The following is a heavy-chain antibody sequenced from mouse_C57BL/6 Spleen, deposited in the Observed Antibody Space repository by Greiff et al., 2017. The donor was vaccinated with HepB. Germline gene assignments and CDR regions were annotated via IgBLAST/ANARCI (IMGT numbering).Heavy chain of an antibody. CDR2: INPSNGGT. CDR1: GYTFTSYW. J-gene: IGHJ3*01. CDR3: ARGGLANWAFAY. D-gene: IGHD4-1*01. V-gene: IGHV1-53*01. Sequence: QVHVKQPGTELVKPGASVKLSCKASGYTFTSYWMHWVKQRPGQGLEWIGNINPSNGGTNYNEKFKSKATLTVDKSSSTAYMQLSSLTSEDSAVYYCARGGLANWAFAYWGQGTLVTVSA.